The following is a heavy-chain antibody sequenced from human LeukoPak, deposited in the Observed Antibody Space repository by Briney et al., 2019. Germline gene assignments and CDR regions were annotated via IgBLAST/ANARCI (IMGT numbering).Heavy chain of an antibody. CDR2: ISWNSGSI. D-gene: IGHD1-26*01. V-gene: IGHV3-23*01. CDR3: AKDLRWELLRVSAYFDY. Sequence: ETLSLTCTVSGYSISSGYYWGWIRQPPGKGLEWVSGISWNSGSIGYADSVKGRFTISRDNSKNTLYLQMNSLRAEDTAVYYCAKDLRWELLRVSAYFDYWGQGTLVTVSS. CDR1: GYSISSGYY. J-gene: IGHJ4*02.